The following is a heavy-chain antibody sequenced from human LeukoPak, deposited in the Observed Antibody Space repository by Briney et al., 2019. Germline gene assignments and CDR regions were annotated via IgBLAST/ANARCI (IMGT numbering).Heavy chain of an antibody. CDR1: GYTFTSYG. Sequence: PEGSVKVSCKASGYTFTSYGISWVRQAPGQGLEWMGWISAYNGNTNYAQKLQGRVTMTTDTSTSAAYMELRSLRSDDTAVYYCARRAYSSSSLPYYYYMDVWGKGTTVTVSS. J-gene: IGHJ6*03. CDR3: ARRAYSSSSLPYYYYMDV. D-gene: IGHD6-6*01. CDR2: ISAYNGNT. V-gene: IGHV1-18*01.